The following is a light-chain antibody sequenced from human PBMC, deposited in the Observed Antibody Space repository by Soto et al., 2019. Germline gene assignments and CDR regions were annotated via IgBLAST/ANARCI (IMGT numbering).Light chain of an antibody. J-gene: IGLJ1*01. CDR1: SADVATSSF. CDR3: TSYRRGPLYV. V-gene: IGLV2-14*03. CDR2: DVS. Sequence: QSVLTQPASVSGSPGQSITISCTGISADVATSSFVSWYQHRPGEAPRLILYDVSHRPSGISNRFSGSKAGDTASLTISGLHLEDEADYYCTSYRRGPLYVFGNGTNVTVL.